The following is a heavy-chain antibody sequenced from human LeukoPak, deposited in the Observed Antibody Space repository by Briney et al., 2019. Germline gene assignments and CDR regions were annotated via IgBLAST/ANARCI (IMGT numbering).Heavy chain of an antibody. CDR3: AKDYTRGYYDSSGYPTDY. CDR1: GFTFSSYE. J-gene: IGHJ4*02. Sequence: GGSLRLSCAASGFTFSSYEMNWVRQAPGKGLEWVSYISSSGSTIYYADSVKGRFTISRDNAKNSLYLQMNSPRAEDTAVYYCAKDYTRGYYDSSGYPTDYWGQGTLVTVSS. V-gene: IGHV3-48*03. CDR2: ISSSGSTI. D-gene: IGHD3-22*01.